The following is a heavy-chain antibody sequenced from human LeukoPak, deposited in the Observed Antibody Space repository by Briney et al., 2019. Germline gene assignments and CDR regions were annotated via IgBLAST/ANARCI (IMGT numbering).Heavy chain of an antibody. J-gene: IGHJ4*02. CDR3: ARNSASGNYPLDY. CDR2: ISSSSSYI. V-gene: IGHV3-21*04. CDR1: GFTFSSYS. D-gene: IGHD3-10*01. Sequence: GGSLRLSCAASGFTFSSYSMNWVRQAPGKGLEWVSSISSSSSYIYYADSVKGRFTISRDNAKNTVFLQVSSLRAEDTALYYCARNSASGNYPLDYWGQGTLVTVSS.